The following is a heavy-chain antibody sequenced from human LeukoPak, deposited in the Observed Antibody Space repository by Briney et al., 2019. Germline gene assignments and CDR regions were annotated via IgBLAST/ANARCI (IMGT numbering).Heavy chain of an antibody. J-gene: IGHJ4*02. V-gene: IGHV3-23*01. CDR1: GFTFSSDD. Sequence: GGSLRLSCAASGFTFSSDDMNWVRQAPGKGLEWVSGISGDGYRTWYADAVKGRFTISRDNSKNTLSLQMNSLRAEDTAVYYCAKVNWCSASCADAWGQGTLVTVSS. D-gene: IGHD2-2*01. CDR2: ISGDGYRT. CDR3: AKVNWCSASCADA.